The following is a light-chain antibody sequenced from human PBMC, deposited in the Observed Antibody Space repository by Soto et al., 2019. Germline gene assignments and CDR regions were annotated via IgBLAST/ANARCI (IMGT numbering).Light chain of an antibody. V-gene: IGLV3-25*03. CDR3: QSADSSARWV. CDR2: KDS. CDR1: ALPKQY. J-gene: IGLJ3*02. Sequence: SYELTQPPSVSVSPGQTARITCSGDALPKQYAYWYQQKPGQAPVLVIYKDSERPSGIPERFSGSSSGTTVTLTISGVQAEDEADYYWQSADSSARWVFGGGTKLTVL.